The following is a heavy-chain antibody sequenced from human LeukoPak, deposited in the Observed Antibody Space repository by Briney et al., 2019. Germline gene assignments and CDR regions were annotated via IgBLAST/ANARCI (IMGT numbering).Heavy chain of an antibody. CDR1: GYTFTSYG. CDR3: ARGPYDILTGFLYYMDV. CDR2: ISAYNGNT. Sequence: EASVKVSCKASGYTFTSYGISWVRQAPGQGLEWMGWISAYNGNTNYAQKLQGRVTMTTDTSTSTAYTELRSLRSDDTAVYYCARGPYDILTGFLYYMDVWGKGTTVTVSS. V-gene: IGHV1-18*01. J-gene: IGHJ6*03. D-gene: IGHD3-9*01.